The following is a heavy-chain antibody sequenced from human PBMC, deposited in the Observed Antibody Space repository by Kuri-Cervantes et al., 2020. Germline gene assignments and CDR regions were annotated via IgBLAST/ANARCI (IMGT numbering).Heavy chain of an antibody. CDR1: GYTFTSYD. V-gene: IGHV1-8*01. D-gene: IGHD3-22*01. J-gene: IGHJ5*02. Sequence: ASVQVSCKASGYTFTSYDINWVRQATGQGLEWMGWMSPNSGNTGYAQKFQGRVTMTRNTSISTAYMELSSLRSEDTAVYYCASLAYYYDSSGYSSGVGFDPWGQGTLVTVSS. CDR2: MSPNSGNT. CDR3: ASLAYYYDSSGYSSGVGFDP.